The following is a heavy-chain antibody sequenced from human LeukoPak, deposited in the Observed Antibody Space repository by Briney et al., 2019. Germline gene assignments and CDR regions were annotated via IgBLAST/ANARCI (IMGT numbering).Heavy chain of an antibody. CDR3: ARLLEDYYYYMDV. V-gene: IGHV4-59*01. J-gene: IGHJ6*03. CDR1: GGSISSSY. Sequence: SETLSLTCTVSGGSISSSYWSWIRQPPGKGLEWIGYIYYTGSTTYNPSLKSRVTISVDTSKNQFSLKLRSVTAADTAVYYCARLLEDYYYYMDVWGKGTTVTVSS. D-gene: IGHD3-3*01. CDR2: IYYTGST.